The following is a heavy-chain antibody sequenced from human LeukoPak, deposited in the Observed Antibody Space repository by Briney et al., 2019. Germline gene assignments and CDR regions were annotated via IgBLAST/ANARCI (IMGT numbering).Heavy chain of an antibody. V-gene: IGHV1-18*01. Sequence: ASVKVSCKVSGYTLTELSMHWVRQAPGQGLEWMGWISAYNGNTNYAQKLQGRVTMTTDTSTSTAYMELRSLRSDDTAVYYCARDGRPYYYGSGSLNWFDPWGQGTLVTVSS. D-gene: IGHD3-10*01. CDR3: ARDGRPYYYGSGSLNWFDP. CDR2: ISAYNGNT. CDR1: GYTLTELS. J-gene: IGHJ5*02.